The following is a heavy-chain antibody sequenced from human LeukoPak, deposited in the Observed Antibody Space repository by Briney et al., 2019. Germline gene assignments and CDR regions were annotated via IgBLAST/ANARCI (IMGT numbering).Heavy chain of an antibody. CDR2: IYYSGST. CDR3: ARTYSGSYSDAFDI. CDR1: GGSISSSSYY. V-gene: IGHV4-39*01. Sequence: PSETLSLTCTVSGGSISSSSYYWGWIRQPPGKGLEWIGSIYYSGSTYYNPSLKSRVTISVDTSKNQFSLKLSSVTAADTAVYYCARTYSGSYSDAFDIWGQGTMVTVSS. D-gene: IGHD1-26*01. J-gene: IGHJ3*02.